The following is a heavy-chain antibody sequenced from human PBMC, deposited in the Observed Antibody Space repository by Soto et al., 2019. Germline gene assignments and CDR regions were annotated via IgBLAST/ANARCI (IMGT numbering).Heavy chain of an antibody. V-gene: IGHV1-69*13. J-gene: IGHJ6*02. CDR2: IIPIFGTA. CDR3: AVRAAAGIHPYYYYGMDV. CDR1: GCTFSIYA. D-gene: IGHD6-25*01. Sequence: SVKVSCKASGCTFSIYAISCVRQAPGQGLEWMGGIIPIFGTANYAQKFQGRVTITADESTSTAYMELSSLRSEDTAVYYCAVRAAAGIHPYYYYGMDVWGQGTTVTVSS.